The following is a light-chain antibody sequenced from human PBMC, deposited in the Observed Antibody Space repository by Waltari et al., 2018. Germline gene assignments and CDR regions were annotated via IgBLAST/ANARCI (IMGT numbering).Light chain of an antibody. CDR3: QQYYDTPIT. CDR2: WAT. Sequence: DIVMTQSPDSLAVSLGERATIYFKSSQSVLSSSNNKNYLAWYQPKPGKPPKLLIYWATTRESGVPDRFTGSASGTDFTLAISSLQAEDVAVYYCQQYYDTPITFGPGTKVDI. J-gene: IGKJ3*01. V-gene: IGKV4-1*01. CDR1: QSVLSSSNNKNY.